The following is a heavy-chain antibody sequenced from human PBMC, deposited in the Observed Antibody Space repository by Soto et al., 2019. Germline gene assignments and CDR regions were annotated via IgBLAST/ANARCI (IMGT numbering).Heavy chain of an antibody. CDR3: ARLGGYDGVDY. D-gene: IGHD5-12*01. CDR1: GGSISSDNYY. V-gene: IGHV4-39*02. Sequence: QLQLQQSGPGLVKPSETLSLTCTVSGGSISSDNYYWGWIRQPPGRGLEWIGCIHSSGSTYYKPSLKSRVTISVETSKTHFSLKLSSVTAADTAVYYCARLGGYDGVDYWGRGTLVAVSS. J-gene: IGHJ4*02. CDR2: IHSSGST.